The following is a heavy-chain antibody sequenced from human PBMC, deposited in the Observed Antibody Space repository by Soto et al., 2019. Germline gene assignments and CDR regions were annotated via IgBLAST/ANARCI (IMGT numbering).Heavy chain of an antibody. CDR2: IHSGGDI. D-gene: IGHD4-4*01. J-gene: IGHJ4*02. V-gene: IGHV3-53*01. CDR3: VRELQGPLGY. CDR1: GFTVISNY. Sequence: WGSLRLSCTASGFTVISNYMILVRQAPGKWLEWVSMIHSGGDIYYADSVRGRFSISRDNSRNTLYLQMNRLRLEDTAVYYCVRELQGPLGYWGQGTLVTVSS.